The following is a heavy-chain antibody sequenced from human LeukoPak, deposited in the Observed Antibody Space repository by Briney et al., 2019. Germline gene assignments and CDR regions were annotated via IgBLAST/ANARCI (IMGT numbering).Heavy chain of an antibody. Sequence: LPETLSLTCTVSGGSISSSSYYWGWIRQPPGQGLEWIGSIYYSGSTYYNPSLKSRVTISVDTSKNQFSLKLSSVSAADTAVYYCARDRGTGVTTSFDYWGQGTLVTVSS. CDR2: IYYSGST. J-gene: IGHJ4*02. CDR3: ARDRGTGVTTSFDY. V-gene: IGHV4-39*07. CDR1: GGSISSSSYY. D-gene: IGHD4-11*01.